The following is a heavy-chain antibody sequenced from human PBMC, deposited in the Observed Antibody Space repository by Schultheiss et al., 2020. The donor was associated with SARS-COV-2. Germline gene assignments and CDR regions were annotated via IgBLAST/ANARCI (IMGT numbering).Heavy chain of an antibody. CDR1: GFTFRSYA. CDR2: ISGGGGST. J-gene: IGHJ4*02. CDR3: ARGPEYFDY. Sequence: GGSLRLSCAASGFTFRSYAMSWVRQAPGKGLEWVSAISGGGGSTYYADSVKGRFTISRDNSKNTLYLQMNSLRAEDTAVYYCARGPEYFDYWGQGTLVTVSS. V-gene: IGHV3-23*01.